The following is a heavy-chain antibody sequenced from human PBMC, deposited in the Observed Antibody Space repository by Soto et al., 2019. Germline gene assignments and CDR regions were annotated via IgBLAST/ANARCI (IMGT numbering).Heavy chain of an antibody. J-gene: IGHJ3*02. CDR1: RYTKASNA. Sequence: SKAPRYTKASNARNSPQHATRQGLEWMGWMNPNSGNTGYAQKFQGRVTMTRNTSISTAYMELSSLRSEDTAVYYCASIGIVVPAANAFDIWGQGTMVTVSS. CDR2: MNPNSGNT. V-gene: IGHV1-8*01. CDR3: ASIGIVVPAANAFDI. D-gene: IGHD2-2*01.